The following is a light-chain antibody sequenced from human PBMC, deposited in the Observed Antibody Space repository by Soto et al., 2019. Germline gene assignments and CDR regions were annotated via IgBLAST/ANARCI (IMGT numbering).Light chain of an antibody. V-gene: IGLV2-11*01. CDR3: CSYADTYTFVV. J-gene: IGLJ2*01. CDR1: SSDVSAYDY. Sequence: QSVLTQPRSVSGSPGQSVTISCTGTSSDVSAYDYVSWYQHHPGRPPKLIIYDLNERPSGVPDRFSGSKSGNTASLTISGLQAEDEAAYYCCSYADTYTFVVFGGGTQLTVL. CDR2: DLN.